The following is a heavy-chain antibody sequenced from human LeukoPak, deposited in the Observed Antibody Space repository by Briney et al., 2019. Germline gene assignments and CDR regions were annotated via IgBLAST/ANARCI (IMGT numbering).Heavy chain of an antibody. D-gene: IGHD1-1*01. CDR1: GVSMSRRHSY. CDR3: ARHTSGTMFSY. Sequence: SETLSLTCTVPGVSMSRRHSYWGWIRQPPGMGLEWVGTIENRGDTAYNPSLQGRVTISVDASRRQCSLTLSSVTATDTAVYYCARHTSGTMFSYWGQGILATVSS. V-gene: IGHV4-39*01. J-gene: IGHJ1*01. CDR2: IENRGDT.